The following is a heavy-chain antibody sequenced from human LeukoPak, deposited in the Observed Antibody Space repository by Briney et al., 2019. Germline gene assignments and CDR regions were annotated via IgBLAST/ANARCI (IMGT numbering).Heavy chain of an antibody. J-gene: IGHJ5*02. V-gene: IGHV4-34*01. CDR1: GGSFSGYY. CDR2: INHSGST. D-gene: IGHD5-18*01. CDR3: ARSPGYSSYWFDP. Sequence: PSETLSLTCAVYGGSFSGYYWSWIRQPPGKGLEWIGEINHSGSTNYNPSLKSRVTISVDTSKNQFSLKLSSVTAADTAVYYCARSPGYSSYWFDPWGQGTLVTVSS.